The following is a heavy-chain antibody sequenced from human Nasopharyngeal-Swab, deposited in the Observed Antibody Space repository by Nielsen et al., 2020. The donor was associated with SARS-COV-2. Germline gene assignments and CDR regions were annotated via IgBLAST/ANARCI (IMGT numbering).Heavy chain of an antibody. J-gene: IGHJ4*02. Sequence: SLKISCAASGFTFDDYAMHWVRQAPGKGLEWVSGSSWNSGSIGYADSVKGRFTISRDNAKNSLYLQMNSLRAEDTALYYCAKVLGFGELLGSFDYWGQGTLVTVSS. CDR2: SSWNSGSI. V-gene: IGHV3-9*01. CDR1: GFTFDDYA. D-gene: IGHD3-10*01. CDR3: AKVLGFGELLGSFDY.